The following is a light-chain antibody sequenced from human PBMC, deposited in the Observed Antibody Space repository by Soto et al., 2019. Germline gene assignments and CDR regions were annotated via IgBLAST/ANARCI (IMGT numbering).Light chain of an antibody. V-gene: IGLV2-14*01. Sequence: QSVLTQPASVSGSPGQSITISCTGTSSDIGAYNYVSWYQQYPGKAPKLMMYGVTNRPSGVPDRFSGSKSGNTASLTISGLQAEDEADYYCCSYAASNTFVFGTGTKVTVL. J-gene: IGLJ1*01. CDR1: SSDIGAYNY. CDR3: CSYAASNTFV. CDR2: GVT.